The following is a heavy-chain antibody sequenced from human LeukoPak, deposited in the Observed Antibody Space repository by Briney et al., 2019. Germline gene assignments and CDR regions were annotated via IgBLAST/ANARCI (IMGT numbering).Heavy chain of an antibody. CDR1: GGTLSSYA. V-gene: IGHV1-69*05. CDR3: ARGPYSSSWFYYFDY. CDR2: IIPIFGTA. D-gene: IGHD6-13*01. J-gene: IGHJ4*02. Sequence: SVKVSCKASGGTLSSYAISWVRQAPGQGLEWMGGIIPIFGTANYAQKFQGRVTITTDESTSTAYMELSSLRSEDTAVYYCARGPYSSSWFYYFDYWGQGTLVTVSS.